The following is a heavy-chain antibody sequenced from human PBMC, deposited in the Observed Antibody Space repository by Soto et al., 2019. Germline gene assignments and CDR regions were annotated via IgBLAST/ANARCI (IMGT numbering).Heavy chain of an antibody. D-gene: IGHD2-15*01. Sequence: QVQLVESGGGVVQPGRSLRLSCAASGFTFSSYAMHWVRQAPGKGLEWVAVISYDGSNKYYADSVKGRFTISRDNSKNXLXLXXNSLRAEDTAVYYCARDDLYCSGGSCYRSPPGMDGWGQGTTVTVSS. CDR3: ARDDLYCSGGSCYRSPPGMDG. CDR1: GFTFSSYA. V-gene: IGHV3-30-3*01. CDR2: ISYDGSNK. J-gene: IGHJ6*02.